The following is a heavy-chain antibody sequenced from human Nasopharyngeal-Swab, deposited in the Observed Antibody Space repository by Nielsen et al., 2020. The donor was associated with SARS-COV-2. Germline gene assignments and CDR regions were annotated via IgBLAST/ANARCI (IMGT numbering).Heavy chain of an antibody. CDR3: ARAPKRGSSGYQVVY. CDR1: GFTFSSYW. V-gene: IGHV3-7*03. CDR2: IQQDGSEK. D-gene: IGHD3-22*01. J-gene: IGHJ4*02. Sequence: GESLKISCAASGFTFSSYWMSWVRQAPGKGLEWVANIQQDGSEKYYVDSVKGRFTISSDNAKNSLYLQMNSLRAEDTAVYYCARAPKRGSSGYQVVYWGQGTLVTVSS.